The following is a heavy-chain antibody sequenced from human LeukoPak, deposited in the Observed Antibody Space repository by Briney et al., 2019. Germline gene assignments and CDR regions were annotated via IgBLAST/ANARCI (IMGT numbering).Heavy chain of an antibody. CDR3: ARRGLFSSGYYYPFDY. D-gene: IGHD3-22*01. Sequence: SETLSLTCTVSGGSISSYYWSWIRQPAGKGLEWIGRIYTSGSTNYNPSLKSRVTMSVDTSKNQFSLKLSSVTAADTAVYYCARRGLFSSGYYYPFDYWGQGTLVTVSS. J-gene: IGHJ4*02. CDR1: GGSISSYY. V-gene: IGHV4-4*07. CDR2: IYTSGST.